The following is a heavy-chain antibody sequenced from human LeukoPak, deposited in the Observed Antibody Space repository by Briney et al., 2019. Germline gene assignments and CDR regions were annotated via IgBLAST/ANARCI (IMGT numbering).Heavy chain of an antibody. CDR2: INPNSGGT. Sequence: GASVKVSCKASGYTFTGYYMHWVRQAPGQGLEWMGWINPNSGGTNYAQKFQGRVTMTRDTSISTAYMELSRLRSDDTAVYYCARIVVVPAAGGAFGIWGQGTMVTVSS. J-gene: IGHJ3*02. CDR1: GYTFTGYY. V-gene: IGHV1-2*02. D-gene: IGHD2-2*01. CDR3: ARIVVVPAAGGAFGI.